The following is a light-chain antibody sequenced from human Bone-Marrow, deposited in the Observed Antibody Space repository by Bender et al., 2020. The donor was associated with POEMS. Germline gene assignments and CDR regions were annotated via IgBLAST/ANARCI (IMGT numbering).Light chain of an antibody. CDR3: QAWDNSTAL. CDR2: QDA. V-gene: IGLV3-1*01. J-gene: IGLJ2*01. CDR1: NIGGHN. Sequence: SYVLTQPPSVSVAPGQTARMTCGGTNIGGHNVHWYQQKPSQSPVLVMYQDAKRPSGIPERFSGSNSGNTATLTISGTQASDEADYYCQAWDNSTALFGGGTKLTVL.